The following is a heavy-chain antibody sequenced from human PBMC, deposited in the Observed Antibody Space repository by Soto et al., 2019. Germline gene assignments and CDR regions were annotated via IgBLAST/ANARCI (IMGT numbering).Heavy chain of an antibody. V-gene: IGHV3-33*01. Sequence: PGGSLRLSCAASGFTFSSYGMHWVRQAPGKGLEWVAVIWYDGSNKYYADSVKGRFTISGDNSKNTLYLQMNSLRAEDTAVYYCARESLHQNYGMDVWGQGTTVTGAS. J-gene: IGHJ6*02. CDR3: ARESLHQNYGMDV. CDR1: GFTFSSYG. CDR2: IWYDGSNK. D-gene: IGHD3-16*01.